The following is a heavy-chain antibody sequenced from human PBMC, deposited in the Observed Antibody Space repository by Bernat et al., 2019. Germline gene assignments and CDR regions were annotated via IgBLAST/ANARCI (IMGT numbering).Heavy chain of an antibody. V-gene: IGHV3-9*01. D-gene: IGHD2-21*01. CDR2: ISWNSGSI. J-gene: IGHJ4*02. CDR1: GLSFDDYG. Sequence: EVQLVESGGGLVQPGRSLRLSCEASGLSFDDYGMHWVRQAPGKCLEWVSSISWNSGSIGYGDSVQGRFTVSRDNAKNSLFLQMNSLRPEDSALYYCAKDKVGSPPYYSLDYWGRGTLVTVSS. CDR3: AKDKVGSPPYYSLDY.